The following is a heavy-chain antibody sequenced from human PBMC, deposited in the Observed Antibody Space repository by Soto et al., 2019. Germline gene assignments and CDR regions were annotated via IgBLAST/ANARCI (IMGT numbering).Heavy chain of an antibody. CDR2: IYDSGST. CDR1: GGSISPYY. D-gene: IGHD6-19*01. Sequence: QVQLQESVPGLVKPSETLSLTCTVSGGSISPYYWSWVRQPPGKGLYWIGYIYDSGSTNYNPSLQSRVTISVDTSKNQFSLKLSSVTAADTAVYYCARGGSSGWYYYWGQGTLVTVSS. CDR3: ARGGSSGWYYY. V-gene: IGHV4-59*01. J-gene: IGHJ4*02.